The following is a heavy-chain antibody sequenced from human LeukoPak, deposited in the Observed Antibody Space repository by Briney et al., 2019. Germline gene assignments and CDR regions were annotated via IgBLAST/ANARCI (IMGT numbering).Heavy chain of an antibody. D-gene: IGHD3-10*01. CDR1: GGTFSSYA. J-gene: IGHJ4*02. V-gene: IGHV1-69*05. Sequence: APVKVSCKASGGTFSSYAISWVRQAPGQGLEWMGGIIPIFGTANYAQKFQGRVTITTDESTSTAYVELSSLRSEDTAVYYCAAAAGEAQFDYWGQGTLVTVSS. CDR2: IIPIFGTA. CDR3: AAAAGEAQFDY.